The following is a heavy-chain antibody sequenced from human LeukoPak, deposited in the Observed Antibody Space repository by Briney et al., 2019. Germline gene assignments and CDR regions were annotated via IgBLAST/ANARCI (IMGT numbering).Heavy chain of an antibody. CDR2: ISSSGSTI. D-gene: IGHD1-7*01. Sequence: GGSLRLSCAASGFTFSSYEMNWVRQAPGKGLEWVSYISSSGSTIYYADSVKGRFTISRDNAKNSLYLQMNSLRAEDTAVYYCARELELFAFDIWGQGTMVTVPS. CDR1: GFTFSSYE. CDR3: ARELELFAFDI. V-gene: IGHV3-48*03. J-gene: IGHJ3*02.